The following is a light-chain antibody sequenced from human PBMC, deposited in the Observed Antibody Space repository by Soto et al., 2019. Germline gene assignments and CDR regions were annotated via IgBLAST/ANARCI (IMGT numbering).Light chain of an antibody. CDR1: QGISSW. V-gene: IGKV1-12*01. J-gene: IGKJ4*01. Sequence: DIQMTHSPSSVSASVGDRVTITFRASQGISSWLAWYQQKPGKAPKLLIYDASSLQSGVPSGFSGSGSGTDFTLTISSLQPEDSGTYYCQQTYSTFVSFGGGTKVDIK. CDR3: QQTYSTFVS. CDR2: DAS.